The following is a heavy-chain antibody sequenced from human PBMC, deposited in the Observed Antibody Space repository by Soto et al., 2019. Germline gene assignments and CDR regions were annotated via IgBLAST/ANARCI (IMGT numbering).Heavy chain of an antibody. Sequence: PSETLSLTYTVSGVSISSHGYFWGWIRQPPGKGLEWIGMISYSGSTYYSPSLKSRVTISADTSKNQLSLRLSSVTAADTAVFHCMNYNSGWKYWGQGTVVTVSS. CDR3: MNYNSGWKY. J-gene: IGHJ4*02. D-gene: IGHD5-12*01. V-gene: IGHV4-39*01. CDR1: GVSISSHGYF. CDR2: ISYSGST.